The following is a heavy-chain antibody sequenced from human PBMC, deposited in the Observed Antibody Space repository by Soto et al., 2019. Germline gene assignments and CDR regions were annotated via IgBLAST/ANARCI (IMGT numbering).Heavy chain of an antibody. Sequence: QVQLVQSGAEVKKPGSSVKVSCKASGGTFSSYAISWVRQAPGQGLEWMGGIIPIFGTANYAQKFQGRVTITADESTSTAYMELSSLSSEDTAVYYCASGDLDRSGYYYCLDYWGQGTLVTVSS. D-gene: IGHD3-22*01. CDR3: ASGDLDRSGYYYCLDY. J-gene: IGHJ4*02. V-gene: IGHV1-69*01. CDR2: IIPIFGTA. CDR1: GGTFSSYA.